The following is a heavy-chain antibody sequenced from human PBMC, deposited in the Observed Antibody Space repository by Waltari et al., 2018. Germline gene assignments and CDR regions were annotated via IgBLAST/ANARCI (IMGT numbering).Heavy chain of an antibody. J-gene: IGHJ4*02. CDR3: ARGKGGSSWFFDY. CDR1: GFTFSDYT. D-gene: IGHD6-13*01. Sequence: EVQVVESGGGLVKPGGSHRLSCAGSGFTFSDYTFNWVREAPGKGLEWVSSISVSSSYKQNADSVKGRVTISRDNAKNSMYLQMNSLRVEDTGVYYCARGKGGSSWFFDYWGQGALVTVSS. CDR2: ISVSSSYK. V-gene: IGHV3-21*01.